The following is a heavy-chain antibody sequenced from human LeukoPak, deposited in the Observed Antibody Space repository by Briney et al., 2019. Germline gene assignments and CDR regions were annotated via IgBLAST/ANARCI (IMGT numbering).Heavy chain of an antibody. Sequence: GGSLRLSCAASGFTFSSYAMHWVRQAPGKGLEWVAVISYDGSNKYYADSVKGRFTISRDNSKNTLYLQMNSLRAEDTAVYYCAKSGEIYVVTAIGYWGQGTLVTVSS. CDR1: GFTFSSYA. CDR3: AKSGEIYVVTAIGY. CDR2: ISYDGSNK. D-gene: IGHD2-21*02. V-gene: IGHV3-30-3*02. J-gene: IGHJ4*02.